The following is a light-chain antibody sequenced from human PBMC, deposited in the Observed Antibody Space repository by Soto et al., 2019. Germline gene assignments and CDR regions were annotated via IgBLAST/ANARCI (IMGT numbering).Light chain of an antibody. CDR1: SNDIGSYDL. J-gene: IGLJ1*01. V-gene: IGLV2-14*02. Sequence: QSALTQPASVSGSPGQSITISCTGTSNDIGSYDLVSWYQQHPGKAPKLIIYDVNKRPSGVSNRFSGSKSGNTASLTISGLQAEDEADYYCSSYTTVNTLVSFGTGTKVTVL. CDR3: SSYTTVNTLVS. CDR2: DVN.